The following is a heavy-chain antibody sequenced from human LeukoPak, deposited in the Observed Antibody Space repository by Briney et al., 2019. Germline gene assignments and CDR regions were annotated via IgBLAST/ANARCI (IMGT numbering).Heavy chain of an antibody. CDR1: GGSISSGGYS. V-gene: IGHV4-30-2*01. CDR3: ARGSTTGDFDF. Sequence: PSETLSLTCAVSGGSISSGGYSWSWIRQPPGKGLEWIGYIYHSGSTYYNPSLKSRVTISVDRSKNQFSLQLNSVTPEDTAVYYCARGSTTGDFDFWGQGTLVTVSS. CDR2: IYHSGST. D-gene: IGHD1-1*01. J-gene: IGHJ4*02.